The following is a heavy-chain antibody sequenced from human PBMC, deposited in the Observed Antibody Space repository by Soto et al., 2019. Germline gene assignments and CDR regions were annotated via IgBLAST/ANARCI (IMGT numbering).Heavy chain of an antibody. Sequence: QLQLQESGSGLVKPSQTLSLTCAVSGGSISSGGYSWNWIRQPPGKGLEWIGYIYHSGSTYNSPSLKSRVTISVDRSKNQFSLKVSSVTAADTAVYYCARGLEVIAATLRWDYWGQGTLVTVSS. D-gene: IGHD2-15*01. CDR3: ARGLEVIAATLRWDY. V-gene: IGHV4-30-2*01. J-gene: IGHJ4*02. CDR2: IYHSGST. CDR1: GGSISSGGYS.